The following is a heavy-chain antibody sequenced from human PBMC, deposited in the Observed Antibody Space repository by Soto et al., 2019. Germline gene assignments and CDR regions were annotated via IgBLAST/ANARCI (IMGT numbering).Heavy chain of an antibody. CDR1: GFTFSSYS. J-gene: IGHJ4*02. CDR2: ISSSSSYI. D-gene: IGHD4-17*01. Sequence: GGSLRLSCAASGFTFSSYSMNWVRQAPGKGLEWVSSISSSSSYIYYADSVKGRFTISRDNAKNSLYLQMNSLRAEDTAVYYCARALGTTVVTPYYFDYWGQGTLVTVSS. V-gene: IGHV3-21*01. CDR3: ARALGTTVVTPYYFDY.